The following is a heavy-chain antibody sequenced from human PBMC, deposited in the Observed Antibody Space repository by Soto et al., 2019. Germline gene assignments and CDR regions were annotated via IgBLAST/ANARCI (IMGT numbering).Heavy chain of an antibody. Sequence: QVQLVQSGAEVKKPGSSVKVSCKASGGTFSSYAISWVRQAPGQGLEWMGGIIPIFGTANYAQKFQGRVTITADESTSTAYMELSSLRSEDTAVYYCARDDIVVVPVAKGYYYGMDVWGQGTTVTVSS. CDR3: ARDDIVVVPVAKGYYYGMDV. J-gene: IGHJ6*02. D-gene: IGHD2-2*01. CDR1: GGTFSSYA. CDR2: IIPIFGTA. V-gene: IGHV1-69*01.